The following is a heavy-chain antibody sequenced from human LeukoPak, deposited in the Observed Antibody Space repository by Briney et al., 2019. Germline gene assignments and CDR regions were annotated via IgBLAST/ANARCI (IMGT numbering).Heavy chain of an antibody. CDR3: ARSEHIVVVTAMGSLDY. D-gene: IGHD2-21*02. V-gene: IGHV1-69*13. CDR1: GGTFSSYA. J-gene: IGHJ4*02. Sequence: GASVKVSCKASGGTFSSYAISWVRQAPGQGLEWMGGIIPIFGTANYAQKFQGRVTITADESTSTAYMELSSLRSEDTAVYYCARSEHIVVVTAMGSLDYWGQGTLVTVSS. CDR2: IIPIFGTA.